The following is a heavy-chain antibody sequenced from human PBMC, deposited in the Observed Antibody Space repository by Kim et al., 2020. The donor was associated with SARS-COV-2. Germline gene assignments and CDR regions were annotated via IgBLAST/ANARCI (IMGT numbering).Heavy chain of an antibody. D-gene: IGHD4-4*01. CDR1: ELTVGRNH. V-gene: IGHV3-53*01. CDR3: ARDPLGDGYSFSDY. J-gene: IGHJ4*02. CDR2: IYSDGRT. Sequence: GGSLRLSCAVSELTVGRNHMNWVRQAPGKGLEWVSVIYSDGRTSYTDSVKGRFTISRDSSKNTVNLQMNGLRADDTAVYYCARDPLGDGYSFSDYWGQGTLVTVSS.